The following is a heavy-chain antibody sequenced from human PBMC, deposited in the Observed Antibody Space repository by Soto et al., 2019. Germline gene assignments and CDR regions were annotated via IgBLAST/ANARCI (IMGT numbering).Heavy chain of an antibody. V-gene: IGHV3-21*01. CDR1: GFTFSSYS. Sequence: PWGSMRLSCAASGFTFSSYSMNWVRQAPGKGLEWVSSISSSSSYIYYADSVKGRFTISRDNAKNSLYLQMNSLRAEDTAVYYCARVKRSSSGWYDCWGQGTLVTVSS. CDR2: ISSSSSYI. CDR3: ARVKRSSSGWYDC. J-gene: IGHJ5*01. D-gene: IGHD6-19*01.